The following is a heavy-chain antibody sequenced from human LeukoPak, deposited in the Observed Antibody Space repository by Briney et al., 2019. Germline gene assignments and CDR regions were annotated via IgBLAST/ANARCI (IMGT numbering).Heavy chain of an antibody. CDR3: ARPVPYSYDSSGYGGTGWYFDL. D-gene: IGHD3-22*01. CDR2: IYYSGST. Sequence: SETLSLTCTVSGGSISSSSYYWGWIRQPPGKGLEWIGSIYYSGSTYYNPSLKSRVTISVDASKNQFSLKLSSVTAADTAVYYCARPVPYSYDSSGYGGTGWYFDLWGRGTLVTVSS. V-gene: IGHV4-39*01. J-gene: IGHJ2*01. CDR1: GGSISSSSYY.